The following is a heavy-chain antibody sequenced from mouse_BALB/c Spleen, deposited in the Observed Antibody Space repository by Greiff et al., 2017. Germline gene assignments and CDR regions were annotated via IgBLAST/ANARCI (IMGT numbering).Heavy chain of an antibody. CDR2: ISSGSSTI. V-gene: IGHV5-17*02. Sequence: EVKLMESGGGLVQPGGSRKLSCAASGFTFSSFGMHWVRQAPEKGLEWVAYISSGSSTIYYADTVKGRFTISRDNPKNTLFLQMTSLRSEDTAMYYCARSTYGNYVDYWGQGTTLTVSS. CDR3: ARSTYGNYVDY. CDR1: GFTFSSFG. J-gene: IGHJ2*01. D-gene: IGHD2-10*02.